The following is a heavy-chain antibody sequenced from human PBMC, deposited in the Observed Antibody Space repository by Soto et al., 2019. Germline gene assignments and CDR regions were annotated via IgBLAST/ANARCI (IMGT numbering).Heavy chain of an antibody. J-gene: IGHJ6*02. CDR3: AKDLIVAATPYYYYYGMDV. D-gene: IGHD2-15*01. CDR1: GGTCSSYG. CDR2: ISYDGSNK. V-gene: IGHV3-30*18. Sequence: GGSLRLCCAAAGGTCSSYGMHWVRRAPGKGLEWVAVISYDGSNKYYADSVKGRFTISRDNSKNTLYLQMNSLRAGDTAVYYCAKDLIVAATPYYYYYGMDVWGQGTTVTVSS.